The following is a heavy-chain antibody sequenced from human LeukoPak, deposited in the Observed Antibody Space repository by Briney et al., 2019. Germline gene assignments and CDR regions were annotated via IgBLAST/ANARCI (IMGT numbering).Heavy chain of an antibody. CDR2: ISYDGSNK. CDR1: GFTFSSYG. Sequence: GGSLRLSCAASGFTFSSYGMHWVRQAPGKGLEWVAVISYDGSNKYYTDSVKGRFTISRDNSKNTLYLQMNSLRAEDTAVYYCASDILTGYNETNYWGQGTQVTVSS. V-gene: IGHV3-30*03. D-gene: IGHD3-9*01. CDR3: ASDILTGYNETNY. J-gene: IGHJ4*02.